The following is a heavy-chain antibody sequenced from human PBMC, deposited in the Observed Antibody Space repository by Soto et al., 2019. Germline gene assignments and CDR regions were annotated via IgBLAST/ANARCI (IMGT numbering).Heavy chain of an antibody. Sequence: PGGSLRLSCAASGFTFSSYAMSWVRQAPGKGLEWVSAISGSGGSTYYADSVKGRFTISRDNSKNTLYLQMNSLRAEDTAVYYCAKELWDYDSSGYVFDPWGQGTLVTVSS. CDR3: AKELWDYDSSGYVFDP. J-gene: IGHJ5*02. CDR2: ISGSGGST. CDR1: GFTFSSYA. D-gene: IGHD3-22*01. V-gene: IGHV3-23*01.